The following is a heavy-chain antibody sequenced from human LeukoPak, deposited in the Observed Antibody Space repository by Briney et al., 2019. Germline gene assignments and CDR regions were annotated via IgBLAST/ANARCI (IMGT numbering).Heavy chain of an antibody. J-gene: IGHJ4*02. CDR1: GYTFTSYG. V-gene: IGHV1-18*01. CDR2: ISAYNGNT. D-gene: IGHD3-10*01. CDR3: ARGGYCGSGSFPDY. Sequence: ASVKVSFKASGYTFTSYGINWVRQAPGQGLEWMGWISAYNGNTNYAQNLQDRVTLTTDTSTNTAYMEMRSLRSDDTAVFYCARGGYCGSGSFPDYWGQGTLVTVSS.